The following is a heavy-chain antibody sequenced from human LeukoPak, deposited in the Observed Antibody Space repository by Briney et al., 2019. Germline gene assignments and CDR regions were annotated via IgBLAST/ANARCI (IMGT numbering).Heavy chain of an antibody. D-gene: IGHD1-26*01. CDR1: GFTFSSYA. CDR3: AKESPKWELLSLNY. J-gene: IGHJ4*02. CDR2: ISYDGSNK. Sequence: GGSLRLSCAASGFTFSSYAMHWVRQAPGKGLEWVAVISYDGSNKYYADSVKGRFTISRDNSKNTLYLQMNSLRAEDTAVYYCAKESPKWELLSLNYWGQGTLVTVSS. V-gene: IGHV3-30-3*02.